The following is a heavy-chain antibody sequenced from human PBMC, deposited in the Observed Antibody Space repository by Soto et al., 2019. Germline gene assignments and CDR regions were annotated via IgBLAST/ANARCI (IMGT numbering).Heavy chain of an antibody. CDR3: GRDPMKLGYFSGGSCYEKNYYYYYGMDV. J-gene: IGHJ6*02. CDR1: GYTFTSYY. CDR2: INPIFGTA. V-gene: IGHV1-69*13. Sequence: GASVKVSCKASGYTFTSYYMHWVRQAPGQGLEWMGIINPIFGTANYAQKFQGRVTITADESTSTAYMELSSLRSEDTAVYYCGRDPMKLGYFSGGSCYEKNYYYYYGMDVWGQGTTVTVSS. D-gene: IGHD2-15*01.